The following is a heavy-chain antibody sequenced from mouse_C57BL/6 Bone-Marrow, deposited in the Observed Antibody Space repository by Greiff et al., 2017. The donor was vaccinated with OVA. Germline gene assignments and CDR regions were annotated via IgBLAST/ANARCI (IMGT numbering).Heavy chain of an antibody. Sequence: EVHLVESGGGLVQPGGSMKLSCAASGFTFSDAWMDWVRQSPEKGLEWVAEIRNKANNHATYYAESVKGRFTISRDDSKSSVYLQMNSLRAEDTGIYYCTCRWLLRGYFDVWGTGTTVTVSS. CDR3: TCRWLLRGYFDV. CDR1: GFTFSDAW. J-gene: IGHJ1*03. D-gene: IGHD2-3*01. CDR2: IRNKANNHAT. V-gene: IGHV6-6*01.